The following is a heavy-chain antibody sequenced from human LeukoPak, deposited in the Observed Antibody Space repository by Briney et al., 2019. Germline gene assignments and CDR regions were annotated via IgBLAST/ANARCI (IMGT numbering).Heavy chain of an antibody. CDR2: IGGSGVST. D-gene: IGHD1-20*01. Sequence: GGSLRLSCAASGFTISAYAMSWVRQAPGKWLEWVSFIGGSGVSTWYADSVKGRFTFSRDNSKNTLYLQMNSLRAEDTAIYYCAKVITGAPPWRGAFDIWSQGTMVAVSS. CDR1: GFTISAYA. V-gene: IGHV3-23*01. J-gene: IGHJ3*02. CDR3: AKVITGAPPWRGAFDI.